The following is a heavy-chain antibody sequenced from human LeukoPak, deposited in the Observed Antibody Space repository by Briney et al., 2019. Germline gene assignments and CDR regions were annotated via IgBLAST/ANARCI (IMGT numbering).Heavy chain of an antibody. CDR1: GFTFSSHA. CDR2: ISYDGSNK. CDR3: ARQNIREEYFDY. Sequence: GGSLRLSCAASGFTFSSHAMHWVRQAPGKGLEWVAVISYDGSNKYYADSVQGRFTISRDNSKNTLYLQMNSLRAEDTAVYYCARQNIREEYFDYWGQGTLVTVSS. J-gene: IGHJ4*02. D-gene: IGHD2/OR15-2a*01. V-gene: IGHV3-30-3*01.